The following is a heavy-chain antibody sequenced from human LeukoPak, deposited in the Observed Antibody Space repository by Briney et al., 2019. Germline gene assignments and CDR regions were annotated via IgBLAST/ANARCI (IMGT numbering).Heavy chain of an antibody. CDR2: ISYDGSNK. Sequence: GGSLRLSSAASGFTFSSCFMRWVRQAPGKGLEWVAVISYDGSNKYYADSVKGRFTIPRDNSKNTLYLQMNSLRAEDTAVYYCARDLPGITVAGATEHWGQGTLVTVSS. CDR3: ARDLPGITVAGATEH. CDR1: GFTFSSCF. J-gene: IGHJ1*01. D-gene: IGHD6-19*01. V-gene: IGHV3-30*04.